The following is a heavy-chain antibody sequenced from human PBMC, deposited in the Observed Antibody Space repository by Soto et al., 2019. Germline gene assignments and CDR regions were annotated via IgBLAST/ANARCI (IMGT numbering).Heavy chain of an antibody. Sequence: ASVKVSCKASGYTFTSYAMNLVRQAPGQRLEWMGWIDAGNGNTKYSQKFQDRVTITTDTSASTAYMDLSSLRSEDTAVYYCARAVYSYGSPYYGMDFWGQGTSVTVYS. V-gene: IGHV1-3*01. CDR1: GYTFTSYA. CDR3: ARAVYSYGSPYYGMDF. CDR2: IDAGNGNT. J-gene: IGHJ6*02. D-gene: IGHD5-18*01.